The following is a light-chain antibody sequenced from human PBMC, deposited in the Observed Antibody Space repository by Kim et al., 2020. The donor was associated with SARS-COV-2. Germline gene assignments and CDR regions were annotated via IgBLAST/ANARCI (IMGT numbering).Light chain of an antibody. CDR2: EVN. J-gene: IGLJ1*01. CDR3: SSYAGTSGYV. CDR1: SSDVGAYKY. Sequence: QSALTQPPSASGSPGQSVTISCTGTSSDVGAYKYVSWYQQHPGKAPKLVIFEVNVRPSGVPDRFSGSKSGNTASLTVSGLQAEDEADYYCSSYAGTSGYVFGTGTKVTVL. V-gene: IGLV2-8*01.